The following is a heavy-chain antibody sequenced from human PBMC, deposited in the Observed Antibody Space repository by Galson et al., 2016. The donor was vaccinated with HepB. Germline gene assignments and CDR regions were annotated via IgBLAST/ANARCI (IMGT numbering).Heavy chain of an antibody. CDR2: IRSKLYGGTT. Sequence: SLRLSCAISGFTFGDYAMSWFRQAPGKGLEWVGFIRSKLYGGTTEYAASVKGRFTISTDDSKSIAYLQMNSLKTEDTAVYYCSRSADQLLEWLRWFDPWGQGTVVTVSS. D-gene: IGHD3-3*01. CDR3: SRSADQLLEWLRWFDP. J-gene: IGHJ5*02. CDR1: GFTFGDYA. V-gene: IGHV3-49*03.